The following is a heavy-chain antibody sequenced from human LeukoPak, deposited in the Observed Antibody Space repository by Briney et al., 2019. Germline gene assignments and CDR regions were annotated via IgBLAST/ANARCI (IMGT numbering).Heavy chain of an antibody. D-gene: IGHD3-22*01. J-gene: IGHJ4*02. CDR1: GYTFSSYS. CDR3: ARLRRSSDRSGYYYYYDY. CDR2: ISVGSNYI. Sequence: PGGSLKLSCAASGYTFSSYSINWVRQAPGKGLEWVSSISVGSNYIYYADSVRGRFSISRDDARNSLYLQMDSLRGDDTAVYYCARLRRSSDRSGYYYYYDYWGQGTLVTVSS. V-gene: IGHV3-21*01.